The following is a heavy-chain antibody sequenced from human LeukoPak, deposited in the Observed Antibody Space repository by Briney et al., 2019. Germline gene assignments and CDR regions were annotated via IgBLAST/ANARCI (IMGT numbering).Heavy chain of an antibody. V-gene: IGHV3-30*04. J-gene: IGHJ6*03. CDR1: GFTLSSYA. Sequence: GRSLRLSCAASGFTLSSYAMHWVRQAPGKGLEWVAVISYDGSNKWDADSVKGRFTISRDNSKNTLYLQMNSLRAEDTAVYYCARNPGIAARRGNYYYMDSWGKGTTVTVSS. CDR3: ARNPGIAARRGNYYYMDS. CDR2: ISYDGSNK. D-gene: IGHD6-6*01.